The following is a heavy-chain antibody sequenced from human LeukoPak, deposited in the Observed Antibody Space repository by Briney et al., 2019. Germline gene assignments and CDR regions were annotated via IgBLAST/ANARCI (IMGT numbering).Heavy chain of an antibody. Sequence: KASETLSLTCTVSGGYVSNGDYYWVWIRQPPGKGLQWIGSIYYSGSAYYNPSLESRVTISVDTSMNQFSLKLSSVTAADTAVFYCARSLSAGFDYWGQGTLVTVSS. CDR3: ARSLSAGFDY. CDR2: IYYSGSA. CDR1: GGYVSNGDYY. D-gene: IGHD5/OR15-5a*01. J-gene: IGHJ4*02. V-gene: IGHV4-39*01.